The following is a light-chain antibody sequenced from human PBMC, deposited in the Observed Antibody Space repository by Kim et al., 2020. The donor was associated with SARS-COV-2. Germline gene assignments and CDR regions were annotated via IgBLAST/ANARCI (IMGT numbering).Light chain of an antibody. V-gene: IGLV3-21*04. J-gene: IGLJ3*02. Sequence: APGKTARVACEGNNIGRRSVHWYQQRSGQAPLLVISYDSDRPSGIPERFSGSNSENTATLTINRVEAGDEADYYCQVWDSTSDHPVFGGGTQLTVL. CDR1: NIGRRS. CDR3: QVWDSTSDHPV. CDR2: YDS.